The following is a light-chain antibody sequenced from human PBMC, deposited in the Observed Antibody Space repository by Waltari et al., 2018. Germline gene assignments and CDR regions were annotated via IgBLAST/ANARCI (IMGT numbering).Light chain of an antibody. J-gene: IGKJ4*01. CDR3: QQTYDTPLT. Sequence: DIQMTQASSSLSASVGDRVIITCRASRSVSIYLNWYQQKPGKAPNLLIYATSALQTGVPSRFSGSGSGTDFTLTITNLQPEDFGIYYCQQTYDTPLTFGAGTKVQLK. CDR1: RSVSIY. V-gene: IGKV1-39*01. CDR2: ATS.